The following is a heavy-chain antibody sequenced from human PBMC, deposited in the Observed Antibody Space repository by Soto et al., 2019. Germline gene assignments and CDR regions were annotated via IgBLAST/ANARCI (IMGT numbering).Heavy chain of an antibody. Sequence: ASVKVSCKASGYTFTGRYIHWVRQAPEQGPEWMGEIGPESGATRYAQRFQGRVTMTRDMSITTVYMELNNLSPDDTAVYYCGGGRSGQIVVFYWGQGTPVTVSS. CDR1: GYTFTGRY. CDR2: IGPESGAT. V-gene: IGHV1-2*02. CDR3: GGGRSGQIVVFY. J-gene: IGHJ4*02. D-gene: IGHD1-26*01.